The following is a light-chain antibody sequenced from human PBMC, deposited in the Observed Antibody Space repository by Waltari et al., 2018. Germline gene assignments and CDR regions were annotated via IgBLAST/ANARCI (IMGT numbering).Light chain of an antibody. V-gene: IGKV1-9*01. Sequence: DIQLTQSPSFLSASVGDRVTITCRASQGISSYLAWSQQKPGKAPNLLIYTTSTLQSGVPSRFSGSGSGTEFTLTISSLQAEDLATYYCQQLYSYPLTFGGGTKVEIK. CDR1: QGISSY. J-gene: IGKJ4*01. CDR2: TTS. CDR3: QQLYSYPLT.